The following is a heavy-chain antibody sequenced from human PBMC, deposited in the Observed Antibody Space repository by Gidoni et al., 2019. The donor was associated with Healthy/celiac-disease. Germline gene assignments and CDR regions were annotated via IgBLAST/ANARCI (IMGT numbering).Heavy chain of an antibody. D-gene: IGHD6-6*01. CDR2: ISSSSSYI. CDR1: GFPFSSYS. V-gene: IGHV3-21*01. Sequence: EVQLVESGGGLVKPGGSLRLSCAASGFPFSSYSMNWVRQAPGKGLEWVSSISSSSSYIYYADSVKGRFTISRDNAKNSLYLQMNSLRDEDTAVYYCARDTAYSRSGFDYWGQGTLVTVSS. CDR3: ARDTAYSRSGFDY. J-gene: IGHJ4*02.